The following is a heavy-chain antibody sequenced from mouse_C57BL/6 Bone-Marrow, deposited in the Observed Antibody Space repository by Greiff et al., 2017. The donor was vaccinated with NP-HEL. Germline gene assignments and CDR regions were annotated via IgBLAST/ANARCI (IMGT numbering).Heavy chain of an antibody. V-gene: IGHV5-17*01. CDR3: ARPIYYYGSSLAWFAY. D-gene: IGHD1-1*01. J-gene: IGHJ3*01. CDR1: GFTFSDYG. CDR2: ISSGSSTI. Sequence: EVKLVESGGGLVKPGGSLKLSCAASGFTFSDYGMHWVRQAPEKGLEWVAYISSGSSTIYYADTVKGRFTISSDNAKNTLFLQMTSLRSEDTAMYYCARPIYYYGSSLAWFAYWGQGTLVTVSA.